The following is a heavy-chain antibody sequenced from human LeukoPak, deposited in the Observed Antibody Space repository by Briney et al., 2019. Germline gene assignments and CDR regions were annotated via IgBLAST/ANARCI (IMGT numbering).Heavy chain of an antibody. CDR1: GFTFSSYG. V-gene: IGHV3-30*18. J-gene: IGHJ4*02. CDR2: ISYDGSNK. D-gene: IGHD3-10*01. Sequence: GRSLRLSCAASGFTFSSYGMHWDRQAPGKGLEWVAVISYDGSNKYYADSVKGRFTISRDNSKNTLYLQMNSLRAEDTAVYYCAKDRRYYGSGSYMDYWGQGTLVTVSS. CDR3: AKDRRYYGSGSYMDY.